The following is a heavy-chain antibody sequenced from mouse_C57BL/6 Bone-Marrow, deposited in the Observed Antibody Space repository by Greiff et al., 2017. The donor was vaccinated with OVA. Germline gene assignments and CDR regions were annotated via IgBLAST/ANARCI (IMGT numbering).Heavy chain of an antibody. CDR3: ARRSSSGYVGAMDY. J-gene: IGHJ4*01. D-gene: IGHD3-2*02. CDR2: ISNLAYSI. Sequence: EVMLVESGGGLVQPGGSLKLSCAASGFTFSDYGMAWVRQAPRKGPEWVAFISNLAYSIYYADTVTGRFTVSRENAKNTLYLEMSSLRSEDTAMYYCARRSSSGYVGAMDYWGQGTSVTVSS. CDR1: GFTFSDYG. V-gene: IGHV5-15*01.